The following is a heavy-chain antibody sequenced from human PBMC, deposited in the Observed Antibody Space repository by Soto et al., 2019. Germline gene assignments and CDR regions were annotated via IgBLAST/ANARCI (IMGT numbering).Heavy chain of an antibody. Sequence: GGSLRLSCAASGFTFSSYSMNWVRQAPGKGLEWVSSISSSSSYIYYADSVKGRFTISRDNAKNSLYLQMNSLRAEDTAVYYCARGTDVGATPDYWGQGTLVTVSS. CDR2: ISSSSSYI. J-gene: IGHJ4*02. CDR1: GFTFSSYS. V-gene: IGHV3-21*01. D-gene: IGHD1-26*01. CDR3: ARGTDVGATPDY.